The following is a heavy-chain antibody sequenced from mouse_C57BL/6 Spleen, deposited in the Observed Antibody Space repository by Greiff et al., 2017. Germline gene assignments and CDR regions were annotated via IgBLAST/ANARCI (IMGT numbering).Heavy chain of an antibody. CDR1: GFTFSSYA. J-gene: IGHJ3*01. Sequence: EVQGVESGGGLVKPGGSLKLSCAASGFTFSSYAMSWVRQTPEKRLEWVATISDGGSYTYYPDNVKGRFTISRDNAKNNLYLQMSHLKSEDTAMYYCARDNYYGSSYVSWFAYWGQGTLVTVSA. V-gene: IGHV5-4*01. D-gene: IGHD1-1*01. CDR2: ISDGGSYT. CDR3: ARDNYYGSSYVSWFAY.